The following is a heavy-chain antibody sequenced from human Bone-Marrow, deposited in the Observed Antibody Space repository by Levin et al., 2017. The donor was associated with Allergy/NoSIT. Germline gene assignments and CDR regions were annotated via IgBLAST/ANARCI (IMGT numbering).Heavy chain of an antibody. CDR2: IYYSGYT. J-gene: IGHJ4*02. V-gene: IGHV4-30-4*01. CDR3: ARQRGGDCGGGSCYSDS. Sequence: KASETLSLTCSVSGDSISSGDHYWSWIRQTPGKGLEFIGYIYYSGYTYYNPSLKSRVTMSVDTSNNQFSLKFNSVTAADTAVYFCARQRGGDCGGGSCYSDSWGQGTLVTVSS. CDR1: GDSISSGDHY. D-gene: IGHD2-15*01.